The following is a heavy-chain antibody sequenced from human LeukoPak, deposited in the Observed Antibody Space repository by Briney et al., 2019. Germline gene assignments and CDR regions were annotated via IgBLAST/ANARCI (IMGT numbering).Heavy chain of an antibody. CDR1: GYTLAELS. J-gene: IGHJ4*02. V-gene: IGHV1-24*01. D-gene: IGHD2-21*02. CDR2: FDPEDGET. Sequence: ASVKVSCKVSGYTLAELSMHWVRQAPGKGLEWMGGFDPEDGETIYAQKFQGRVTMTEDTSTDTAYMELSSLRSEDTAVYYCATDLWSYCGGGCWRRWGQGTLVTVSS. CDR3: ATDLWSYCGGGCWRR.